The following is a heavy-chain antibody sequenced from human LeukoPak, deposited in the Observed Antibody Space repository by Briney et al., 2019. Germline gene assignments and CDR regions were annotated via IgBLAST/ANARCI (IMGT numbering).Heavy chain of an antibody. CDR2: ISSSSSTI. J-gene: IGHJ4*02. CDR1: GFTLSSYS. Sequence: GGSLRLSCAASGFTLSSYSMNWVRQAPGKGLEWVSYISSSSSTIYYADSVKGRFTISRDNAENSLYLQMNSLRAEDTAVYYCARELWDIVLMVYAMGVFDYWGQGTLVTVSS. D-gene: IGHD2-8*01. CDR3: ARELWDIVLMVYAMGVFDY. V-gene: IGHV3-48*01.